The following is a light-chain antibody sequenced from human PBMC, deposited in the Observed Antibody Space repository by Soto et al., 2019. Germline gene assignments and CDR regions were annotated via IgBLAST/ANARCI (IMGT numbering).Light chain of an antibody. CDR3: QQRGNWPPT. CDR2: DAF. J-gene: IGKJ1*01. V-gene: IGKV3-11*01. CDR1: QSVNNY. Sequence: EIVLTQSPATLSLSPGERATLSCRASQSVNNYLAWYQQKPGQAPSLLIYDAFNRAIGNPSRFSGSGSGTDFTLTISSLEPEESAVYYCQQRGNWPPTFGQGTNVEI.